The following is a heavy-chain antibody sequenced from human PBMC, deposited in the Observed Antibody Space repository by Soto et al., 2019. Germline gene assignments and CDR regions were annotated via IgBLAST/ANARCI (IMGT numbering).Heavy chain of an antibody. CDR3: ARQIYDSDTGPNFQYYFDS. J-gene: IGHJ4*02. D-gene: IGHD3-22*01. CDR2: IDPSDSQT. V-gene: IGHV5-10-1*01. CDR1: SCRFSVHW. Sequence: GESQKVPRRVLSCRFSVHWGTRLRQKPGKGLEWMGRIDPSDSQTYYSPSFRGHVTISVTKSITTVFLQWSSLRASDTAMYYCARQIYDSDTGPNFQYYFDSWGQGTPVTVSS.